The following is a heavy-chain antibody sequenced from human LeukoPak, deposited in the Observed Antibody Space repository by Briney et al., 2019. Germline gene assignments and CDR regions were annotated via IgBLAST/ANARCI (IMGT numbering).Heavy chain of an antibody. Sequence: SSETLSLTCAVYGGSFSGYYWSWIRQPPGKGLEWIGEINHSGSTNYNPSLKSRVTISVGTSKNQFSLKLSPVTAADTAVYYCARDIVVVPAAPGPYYYMDVWGKGTTVTVSS. CDR1: GGSFSGYY. V-gene: IGHV4-34*01. J-gene: IGHJ6*03. CDR2: INHSGST. D-gene: IGHD2-2*01. CDR3: ARDIVVVPAAPGPYYYMDV.